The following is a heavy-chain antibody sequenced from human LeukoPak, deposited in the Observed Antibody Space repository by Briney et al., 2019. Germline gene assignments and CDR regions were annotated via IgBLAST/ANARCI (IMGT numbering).Heavy chain of an antibody. D-gene: IGHD1-1*01. CDR1: GFTFSSYS. Sequence: GGSLRLSCAASGFTFSSYSMNWVRQAPGKGLEWVLSISSSSSYIYYADSVKGRFTISRDNAKNSLYLQMNSLRAEDTAVYYCARVERTANCLGYWGQGTPVTVSS. J-gene: IGHJ4*02. V-gene: IGHV3-21*01. CDR2: ISSSSSYI. CDR3: ARVERTANCLGY.